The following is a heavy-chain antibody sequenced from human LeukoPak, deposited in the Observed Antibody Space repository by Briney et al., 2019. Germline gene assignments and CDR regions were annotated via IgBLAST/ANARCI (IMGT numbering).Heavy chain of an antibody. V-gene: IGHV3-15*01. CDR3: TTHADYYDSSGLDY. CDR1: GFTFSNAW. Sequence: GGSLRLSCAASGFTFSNAWMSRVRQAPGKGLEWVGRIKSKTDGGTTDYAAPVKGRFTISRDDSKNTLYLQMNSLKTEDTAVYYCTTHADYYDSSGLDYWGQGTLVTVSS. J-gene: IGHJ4*02. D-gene: IGHD3-22*01. CDR2: IKSKTDGGTT.